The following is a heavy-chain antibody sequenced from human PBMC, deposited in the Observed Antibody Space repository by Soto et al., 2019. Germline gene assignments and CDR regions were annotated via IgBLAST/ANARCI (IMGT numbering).Heavy chain of an antibody. D-gene: IGHD6-13*01. CDR1: GYSFTSYW. CDR3: ARHRLYSSSWTTFDY. CDR2: IYPSNSDT. J-gene: IGHJ4*02. Sequence: GGSLKISCKGSGYSFTSYWISWVRQMPGKGLEWMGIIYPSNSDTKYSPSFQGQVTISAEKSINTAYLQWSSLTASDTAVYYCARHRLYSSSWTTFDYWGQGALVTVSS. V-gene: IGHV5-51*01.